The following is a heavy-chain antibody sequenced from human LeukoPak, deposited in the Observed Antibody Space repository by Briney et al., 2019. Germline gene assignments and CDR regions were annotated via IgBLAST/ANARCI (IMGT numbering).Heavy chain of an antibody. V-gene: IGHV5-51*01. Sequence: GESLKISCQGSGDSLTTYWIGWVRQTPGKGPEWMGIIYPANSNTQYSPSFQGRVTISADKSISTVYLQWNSLQASDTALYYCARRKYYSTWFDPWGPGTLVTVSS. J-gene: IGHJ5*02. CDR1: GDSLTTYW. D-gene: IGHD2-2*01. CDR3: ARRKYYSTWFDP. CDR2: IYPANSNT.